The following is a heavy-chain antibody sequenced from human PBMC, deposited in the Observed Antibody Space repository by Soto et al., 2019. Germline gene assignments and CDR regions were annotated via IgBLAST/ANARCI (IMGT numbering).Heavy chain of an antibody. CDR1: GGSISSSIYY. D-gene: IGHD2-15*01. CDR2: IYYSGST. J-gene: IGHJ4*02. V-gene: IGHV4-39*02. Sequence: SETLSLTCTVSGGSISSSIYYWGWIRQPPGKGLEWIGNIYYSGSTYYNPSLKSRVTISVDTSKNHFSLKLSSVTAADTAMYFCARRAQYCYGGSCYGYFDYWGQGTLVTVSS. CDR3: ARRAQYCYGGSCYGYFDY.